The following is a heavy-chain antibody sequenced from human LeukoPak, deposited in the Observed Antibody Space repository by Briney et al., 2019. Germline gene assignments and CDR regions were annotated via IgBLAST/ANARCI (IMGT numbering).Heavy chain of an antibody. J-gene: IGHJ3*02. CDR2: FYYCGST. Sequence: KSAETLSLTCTVSGGSFSSCSYYWGWIRQPPGKGLEWIGSFYYCGSTCYNPSLKSRVTISVDTSKNQFSLKLSSVTAADTAVYYCARLLMGYNWNGNDAFDIWGQGTMVTVSS. CDR1: GGSFSSCSYY. V-gene: IGHV4-39*07. D-gene: IGHD1-20*01. CDR3: ARLLMGYNWNGNDAFDI.